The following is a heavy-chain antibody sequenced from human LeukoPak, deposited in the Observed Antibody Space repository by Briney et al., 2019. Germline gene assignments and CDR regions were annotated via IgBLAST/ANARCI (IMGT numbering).Heavy chain of an antibody. CDR3: ARALIGYYFDY. V-gene: IGHV3-20*04. CDR1: AFTFDDYG. CDR2: INWNGGNT. J-gene: IGHJ4*02. Sequence: GGSLRLSCAASAFTFDDYGMSWVRQAPGKGLEWVSAINWNGGNTGYADSVKGRFTISRDNSKNSLYLQMNSLRAEDTAVYYCARALIGYYFDYWGQGTLVTVSS. D-gene: IGHD2-8*01.